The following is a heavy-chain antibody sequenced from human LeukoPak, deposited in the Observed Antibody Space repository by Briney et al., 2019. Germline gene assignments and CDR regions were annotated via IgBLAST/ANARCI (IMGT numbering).Heavy chain of an antibody. V-gene: IGHV3-9*01. Sequence: GGSLRLSCAASGFTFDDYAMHWVRQAPGKGLEWVSGISWNSGSIGYADSVKGRFTISRDNAKNSLYLQMNSLRAEDTALYYCAKDDGGSWSETTFDYWGQGTLVTVSS. CDR1: GFTFDDYA. CDR3: AKDDGGSWSETTFDY. CDR2: ISWNSGSI. J-gene: IGHJ4*02. D-gene: IGHD6-13*01.